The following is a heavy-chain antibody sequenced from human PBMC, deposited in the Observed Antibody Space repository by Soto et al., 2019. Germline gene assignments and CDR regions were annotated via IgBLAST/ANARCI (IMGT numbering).Heavy chain of an antibody. CDR1: GLNFGSYD. V-gene: IGHV3-13*01. J-gene: IGHJ4*02. CDR2: IGILNDR. CDR3: ARSSGPDLGGGCSPTDY. D-gene: IGHD2-15*01. Sequence: RRLSCVVSGLNFGSYDIHWVRQSVEKGLEWVAAIGILNDRHYADSVKGRFTISRENATKSVYLQMNSLRVGDTAVYFCARSSGPDLGGGCSPTDYWGQGTMVTVSS.